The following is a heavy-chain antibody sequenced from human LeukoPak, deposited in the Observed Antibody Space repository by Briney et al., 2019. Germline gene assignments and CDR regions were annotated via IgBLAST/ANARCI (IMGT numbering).Heavy chain of an antibody. D-gene: IGHD6-13*01. CDR2: ISSSGSTI. CDR1: GFTFSDYY. Sequence: GALRLSCAASGFTFSDYYMSWIRQAPGKGLEWVSYISSSGSTIYYADSVKGRFTISRDNSKNTLYLQMNSLRAEDTAVYYCAKEGLAAAGKEIDYWGQGTLVTVSS. V-gene: IGHV3-11*01. J-gene: IGHJ4*02. CDR3: AKEGLAAAGKEIDY.